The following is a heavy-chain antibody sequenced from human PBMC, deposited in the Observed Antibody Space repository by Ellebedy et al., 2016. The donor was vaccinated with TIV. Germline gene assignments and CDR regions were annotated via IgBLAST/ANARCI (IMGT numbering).Heavy chain of an antibody. CDR3: ARRGITMVRGEVYAFDI. CDR1: GYSFTSYW. J-gene: IGHJ3*02. Sequence: GESLKISCNGSGYSFTSYWISWVRQMPGKGLKWMGRIDPSDSYTNYSPSFQGHVTVSADKSISTAYLQWSSLKASDTAMYYCARRGITMVRGEVYAFDIWGQGTMVTVSS. D-gene: IGHD3-10*01. CDR2: IDPSDSYT. V-gene: IGHV5-10-1*01.